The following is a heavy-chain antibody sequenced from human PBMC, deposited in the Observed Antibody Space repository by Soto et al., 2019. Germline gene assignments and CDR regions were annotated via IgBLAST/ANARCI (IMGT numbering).Heavy chain of an antibody. CDR3: ANKLSGWNRQFEY. Sequence: PGGSLRLSCAASGLTFSNYAMSWVRQAPGKGLEWVSAISDSGRSTYYADSVKGRFTISRDNSKNTLYLQMSGLRAEDTAIYYCANKLSGWNRQFEYWGQGTLVTVSS. CDR1: GLTFSNYA. CDR2: ISDSGRST. J-gene: IGHJ4*02. V-gene: IGHV3-23*01. D-gene: IGHD6-19*01.